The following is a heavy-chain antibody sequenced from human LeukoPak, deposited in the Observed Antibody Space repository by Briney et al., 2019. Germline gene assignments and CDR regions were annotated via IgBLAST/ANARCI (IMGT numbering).Heavy chain of an antibody. J-gene: IGHJ4*02. D-gene: IGHD5-18*01. CDR1: GGSFSGYY. Sequence: PSETLSLTCAVYGGSFSGYYWSWIRQPPGKGLEWIGEINHSGSTNYNPSLKSRVTISVDTSKNQLSLKLSSVTAADTAVYYCARGGPFLIQLWDYYFDYWGQGTLVTVSS. CDR2: INHSGST. V-gene: IGHV4-34*01. CDR3: ARGGPFLIQLWDYYFDY.